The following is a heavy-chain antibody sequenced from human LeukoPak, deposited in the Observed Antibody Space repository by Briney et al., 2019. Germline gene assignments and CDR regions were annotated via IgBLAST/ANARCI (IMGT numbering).Heavy chain of an antibody. J-gene: IGHJ4*02. CDR3: ARIVGAYYFDY. CDR2: IYYSGRT. Sequence: PSETLSLTCTVSGGSISSSSYYWGWIRQPPGKGLEWIGSIYYSGRTYYNPSLKSRVTISVDTSKNQFSLKLSSVTAADTAVYYCARIVGAYYFDYWGQGTLVTVSS. D-gene: IGHD1-26*01. CDR1: GGSISSSSYY. V-gene: IGHV4-39*01.